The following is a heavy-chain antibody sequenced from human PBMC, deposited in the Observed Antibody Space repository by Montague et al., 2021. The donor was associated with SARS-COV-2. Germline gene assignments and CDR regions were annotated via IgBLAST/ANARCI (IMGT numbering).Heavy chain of an antibody. Sequence: TLSLTCTVSGGSISSGSYYWSWIRQPAGKGLEWIGRIYSSGSTTYNPSLKSRVTISVDTSKNQFSLKLTSVTAADTAVYYCARVGVGSMVRGVIPAYYYYGMDVWGQGTTVTVPS. CDR2: IYSSGST. CDR3: ARVGVGSMVRGVIPAYYYYGMDV. CDR1: GGSISSGSYY. J-gene: IGHJ6*02. V-gene: IGHV4-61*02. D-gene: IGHD3-10*01.